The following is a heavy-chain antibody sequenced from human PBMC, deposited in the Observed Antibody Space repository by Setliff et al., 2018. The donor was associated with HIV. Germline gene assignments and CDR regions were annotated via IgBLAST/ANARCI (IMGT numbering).Heavy chain of an antibody. J-gene: IGHJ3*01. CDR2: TYYSGST. Sequence: PSETLSLTCTVSGGSISSSSYYWGWIRQPPGKGLEWIGSTYYSGSTYYNPSLKSRLTISIDTSKNQFSLRLNSVTAADTAVYYCARDYYHSSGYWAMAFDLWGQGTVVTVSS. D-gene: IGHD3-22*01. V-gene: IGHV4-39*07. CDR1: GGSISSSSYY. CDR3: ARDYYHSSGYWAMAFDL.